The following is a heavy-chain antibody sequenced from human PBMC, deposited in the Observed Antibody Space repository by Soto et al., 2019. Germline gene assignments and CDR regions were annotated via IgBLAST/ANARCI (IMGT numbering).Heavy chain of an antibody. CDR1: GGSFSGYY. J-gene: IGHJ5*02. CDR2: INHSGST. CDR3: ARGVSSGYYYDSSGLGDWFDP. V-gene: IGHV4-34*01. D-gene: IGHD3-22*01. Sequence: ETLSLTCAVYGGSFSGYYWSWIRQPPGKGLEWIGEINHSGSTNYNPSLKSRVTISVDTSKNQFSLKLSSVTAADTAVYYCARGVSSGYYYDSSGLGDWFDPWGQGTLVTVSS.